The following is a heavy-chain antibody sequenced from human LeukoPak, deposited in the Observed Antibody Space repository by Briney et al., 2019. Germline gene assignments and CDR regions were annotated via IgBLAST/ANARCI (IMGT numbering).Heavy chain of an antibody. D-gene: IGHD2-2*01. Sequence: GGSLTLSFPASRLILRPYLMPSLRQPPGKGLEWVSVIYSGGSTYYADSVKGRFTISRDNYRNTLFLQMNSLRAEDTALYYCASAREYCGSAECYEYSQYWGQGTLVTVSS. CDR3: ASAREYCGSAECYEYSQY. CDR1: RLILRPYL. V-gene: IGHV3-53*01. J-gene: IGHJ1*01. CDR2: IYSGGST.